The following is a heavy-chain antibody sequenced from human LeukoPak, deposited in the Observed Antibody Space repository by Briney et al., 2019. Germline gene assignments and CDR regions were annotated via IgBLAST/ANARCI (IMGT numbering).Heavy chain of an antibody. CDR1: GYTFSGSY. CDR3: ARSAGHCNNGVCFTDYYMDV. J-gene: IGHJ6*03. Sequence: GASVKVSCKASGYTFSGSYIHWVRQAPGQGLEWLGRINPNSGDTNYAQNFHGRVTMTRDTSITTTYMELNSLTSDDMAVYFCARSAGHCNNGVCFTDYYMDVWGKGTTVTVSS. D-gene: IGHD2-8*01. CDR2: INPNSGDT. V-gene: IGHV1-2*06.